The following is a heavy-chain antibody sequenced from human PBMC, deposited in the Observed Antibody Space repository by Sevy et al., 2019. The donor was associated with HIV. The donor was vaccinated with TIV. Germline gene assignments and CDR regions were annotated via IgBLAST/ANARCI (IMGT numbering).Heavy chain of an antibody. Sequence: ASVKVSCKASGGTFSSYAISWVRQAPGQGLEWMGGIIPIFGTANYAQTFQGRVTITADESTSTAYMELSSLRSEDTAVYYCASSRSSCSSTSCYGNWFDPWGQGTLVTVSS. J-gene: IGHJ5*02. CDR3: ASSRSSCSSTSCYGNWFDP. V-gene: IGHV1-69*13. D-gene: IGHD2-2*01. CDR2: IIPIFGTA. CDR1: GGTFSSYA.